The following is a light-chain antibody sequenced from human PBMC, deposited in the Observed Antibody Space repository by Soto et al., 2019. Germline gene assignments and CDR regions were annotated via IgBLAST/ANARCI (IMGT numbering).Light chain of an antibody. V-gene: IGKV3-11*01. CDR3: QQYNSYRA. J-gene: IGKJ1*01. Sequence: EIVLTQSPATLSLSPGERATLSCRASQSVSSYLAWYQQKPGQAPRLLIYDASNRATGIPARFSGSGSGTEFTLTISSLQPDDSATYYCQQYNSYRAFGQGTKVDI. CDR1: QSVSSY. CDR2: DAS.